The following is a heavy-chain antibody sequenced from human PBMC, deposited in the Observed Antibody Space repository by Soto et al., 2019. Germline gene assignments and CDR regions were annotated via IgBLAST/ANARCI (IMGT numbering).Heavy chain of an antibody. V-gene: IGHV2-5*01. CDR3: ALIKDCSRTDCCLASFDP. D-gene: IGHD2-2*01. Sequence: SGPTLVNPTQTLTLTCTFSGFSLTTSGVGMGWIRQPSGKALEWLALIFWNDDERYSPSLKSRLTISKDTSRSQVVLTMTNMDPVDSATYYCALIKDCSRTDCCLASFDPWGQGTLVTVSS. J-gene: IGHJ5*02. CDR2: IFWNDDE. CDR1: GFSLTTSGVG.